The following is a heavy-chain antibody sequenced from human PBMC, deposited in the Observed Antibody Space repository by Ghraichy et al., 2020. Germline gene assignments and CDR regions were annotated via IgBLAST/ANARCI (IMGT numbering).Heavy chain of an antibody. CDR1: GFTVSSNY. Sequence: GSLRLSCAASGFTVSSNYMSWVRQAPGKGLEWVSNIYRNGNTQYADFVEGRFTISRDSSKNTLYLQMNSLRAEDTAVYYCAGGWYNNRWYEFGVDYWGQGTLVTVSS. CDR3: AGGWYNNRWYEFGVDY. V-gene: IGHV3-66*01. CDR2: IYRNGNT. J-gene: IGHJ4*02. D-gene: IGHD6-13*01.